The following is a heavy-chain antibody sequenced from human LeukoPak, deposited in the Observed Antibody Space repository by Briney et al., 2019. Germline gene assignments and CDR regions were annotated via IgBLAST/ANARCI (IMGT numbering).Heavy chain of an antibody. J-gene: IGHJ4*02. D-gene: IGHD2-15*01. V-gene: IGHV3-74*01. Sequence: QPGGSLRLSCAASGFTFSSYWMHWVRQAPGKGLVWVSRISSDGSSTDYADSVKGRFTISRDNAKNTLYLQMNSLRAEDTAVYYCAKDQDSLDYWGQGTLVTVSS. CDR1: GFTFSSYW. CDR2: ISSDGSST. CDR3: AKDQDSLDY.